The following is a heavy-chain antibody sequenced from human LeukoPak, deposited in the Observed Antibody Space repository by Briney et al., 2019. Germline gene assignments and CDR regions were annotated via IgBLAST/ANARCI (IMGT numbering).Heavy chain of an antibody. CDR1: GFTFSSYS. CDR3: ARGPRYSSSSVYDFDY. D-gene: IGHD6-6*01. V-gene: IGHV3-21*01. Sequence: GSLRLSCAASGFTFSSYSMNWVRPAPGKGLEWVSSISSSSSYIYYADSVKGRFTISRDNAKNSLYLQMNSLRAEDTAVYYCARGPRYSSSSVYDFDYWGQGTLVTVSS. J-gene: IGHJ4*02. CDR2: ISSSSSYI.